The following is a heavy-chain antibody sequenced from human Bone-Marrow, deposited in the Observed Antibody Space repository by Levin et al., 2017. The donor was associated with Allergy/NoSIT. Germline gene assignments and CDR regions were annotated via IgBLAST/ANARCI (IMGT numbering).Heavy chain of an antibody. CDR3: ATVRQGEYTDDWYVLWEAFDY. J-gene: IGHJ4*02. CDR2: ISDDGNNK. V-gene: IGHV3-30-3*01. D-gene: IGHD3-9*01. Sequence: PAGGSLRLSCAASGFTFSNFPIHWVRQAPGKGLEWVAVISDDGNNKYYADSVKGRFTISRDNSKNTLYLQMNSLRPEDTALYYCATVRQGEYTDDWYVLWEAFDYWGQGTLVTVSS. CDR1: GFTFSNFP.